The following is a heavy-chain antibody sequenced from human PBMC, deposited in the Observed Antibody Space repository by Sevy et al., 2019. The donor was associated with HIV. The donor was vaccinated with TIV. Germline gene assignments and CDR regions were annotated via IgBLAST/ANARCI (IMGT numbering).Heavy chain of an antibody. CDR2: ISYDGSNK. Sequence: GGSLRLSCAASGFTFNSYVMHWVRQAPGKGLEWVAVISYDGSNKYYADSVKGRFTISRDNFKNTVYLEMNSLRAEDTAVYYCARALNYYDSSDYWGQGTLVTVSS. J-gene: IGHJ4*02. CDR1: GFTFNSYV. CDR3: ARALNYYDSSDY. V-gene: IGHV3-30*04. D-gene: IGHD3-22*01.